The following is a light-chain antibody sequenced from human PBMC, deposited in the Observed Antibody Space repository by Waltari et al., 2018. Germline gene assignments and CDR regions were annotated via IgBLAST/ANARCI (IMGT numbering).Light chain of an antibody. J-gene: IGKJ4*01. V-gene: IGKV3-11*01. CDR1: QSVRSN. CDR3: QWRSHWPPLA. Sequence: EIVLTQSPATLSLSPGERATLSFWASQSVRSNLPWSRQRPGQAPRFLTDDASNRATGIPGRFRGSGSGTDFTRTTSRLEPEDFAVYYCQWRSHWPPLAFGGGTKVEIQ. CDR2: DAS.